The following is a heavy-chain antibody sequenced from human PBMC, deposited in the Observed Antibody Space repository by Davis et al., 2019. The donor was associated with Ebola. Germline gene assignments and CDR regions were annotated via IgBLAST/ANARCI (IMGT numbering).Heavy chain of an antibody. CDR3: ARSGLSFGVVKYHYGMDA. CDR2: INPNSGGT. J-gene: IGHJ6*04. V-gene: IGHV1-2*06. D-gene: IGHD3-3*01. CDR1: GYTFTGYY. Sequence: ASVKVSCKASGYTFTGYYIHWVRQAPGQGLEWMGRINPNSGGTNYAQKFQGRVTMTRDTSISTAYMELSRLRSDDTAVYYCARSGLSFGVVKYHYGMDAWGKGTTVTVSS.